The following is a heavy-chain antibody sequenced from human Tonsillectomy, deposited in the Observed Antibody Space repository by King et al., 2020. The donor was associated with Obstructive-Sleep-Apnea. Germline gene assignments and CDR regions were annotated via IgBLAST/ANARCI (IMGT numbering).Heavy chain of an antibody. CDR3: AKMSPHILTGYSH. D-gene: IGHD3-9*01. CDR1: GFTFSSYA. J-gene: IGHJ4*02. Sequence: EVQLVESGGGLEQPGRSLRLSCAASGFTFSSYAMSWVRQVPGKGLEWVSAISGSGGSTNYADSVKGRFTISRDNSKNTLYLQMNSLRAEDTAVYYCAKMSPHILTGYSHWGQGTLVTVSS. CDR2: ISGSGGST. V-gene: IGHV3-23*04.